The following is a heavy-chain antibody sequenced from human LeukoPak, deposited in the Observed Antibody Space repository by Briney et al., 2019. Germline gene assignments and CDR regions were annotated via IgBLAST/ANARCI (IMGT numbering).Heavy chain of an antibody. D-gene: IGHD1-26*01. CDR1: GYTFISYV. V-gene: IGHV1-3*04. J-gene: IGHJ4*02. CDR2: INIGNGNT. Sequence: ASVKVSCKASGYTFISYVMHWVRQAPGQRLEWMGWINIGNGNTKYSQEFQGWVTMTRDTSISTAYMELSRLRSDDTAVYYCARGGEEGATPPYYWGQGTLVTVSS. CDR3: ARGGEEGATPPYY.